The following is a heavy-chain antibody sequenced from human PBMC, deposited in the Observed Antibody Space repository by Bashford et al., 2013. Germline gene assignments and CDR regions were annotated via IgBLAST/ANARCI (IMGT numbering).Heavy chain of an antibody. CDR2: INPNSGGT. D-gene: IGHD5-18*01. CDR3: ARENRLTETAMEPYYYYGMDV. J-gene: IGHJ6*02. Sequence: ASVKVSCKASGYTFTGYYMHWVRQAPGQGLEWMGWINPNSGGTNYAQKFQGRVTMTRDTSISTAYMELSRLRSDDTAVYYCARENRLTETAMEPYYYYGMDVWGQGTTVTVSS. V-gene: IGHV1-2*02. CDR1: GYTFTGYY.